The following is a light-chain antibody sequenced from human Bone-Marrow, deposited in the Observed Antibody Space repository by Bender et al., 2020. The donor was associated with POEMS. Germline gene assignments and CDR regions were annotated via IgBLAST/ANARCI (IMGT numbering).Light chain of an antibody. CDR3: NSYAGSSTPVV. V-gene: IGLV2-23*02. Sequence: QSALTQPASVAGSPGQSITISCTGTSSDVGKHNLVSWYQQHPGKTPKLIIYEVTERPSGVSTRFSGSKSGTTASLTISDLQADDGADYYCNSYAGSSTPVVFGGGTTLTVL. J-gene: IGLJ2*01. CDR2: EVT. CDR1: SSDVGKHNL.